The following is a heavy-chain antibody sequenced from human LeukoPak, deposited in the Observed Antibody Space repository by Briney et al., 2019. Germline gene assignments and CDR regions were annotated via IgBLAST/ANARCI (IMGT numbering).Heavy chain of an antibody. CDR1: GFTFSNYA. CDR3: ARARVVVITDFDY. D-gene: IGHD3-22*01. V-gene: IGHV3-30*02. J-gene: IGHJ4*02. Sequence: GGSLRLSCAASGFTFSNYAMSWVRQAPGKGLEWVAFIRYDGNNKLYADSVKGRFTISRDNSKNTLYLHINSLRAEDTAVYYCARARVVVITDFDYWGQGTLVTVSS. CDR2: IRYDGNNK.